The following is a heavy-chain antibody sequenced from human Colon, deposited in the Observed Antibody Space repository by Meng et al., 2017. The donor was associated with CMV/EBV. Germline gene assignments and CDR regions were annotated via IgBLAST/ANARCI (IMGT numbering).Heavy chain of an antibody. D-gene: IGHD1-14*01. Sequence: ASVTVSCKASGYTFTNYYIHWVRQAPGQGLEWLGVINASGGSTMFAQILQGRVTLTRDTSTNTVHMEVTSLRSEDTATYYCARGAGGNSRRPYFAMDVWGQGTTVTVSS. CDR3: ARGAGGNSRRPYFAMDV. J-gene: IGHJ6*02. CDR2: INASGGST. V-gene: IGHV1-46*04. CDR1: GYTFTNYY.